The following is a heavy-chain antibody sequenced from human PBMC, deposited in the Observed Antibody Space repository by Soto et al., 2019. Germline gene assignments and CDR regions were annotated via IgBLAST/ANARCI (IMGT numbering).Heavy chain of an antibody. CDR3: ARRAKRNYYDSSGYGGYFDY. Sequence: SETLSLTCAVYGGSFSGYYWSWIRQPPGKGLEWIGEINHSGSTNYNPSLKSRVTISVDTSKNQFSLKLSSVTAADTAVYYCARRAKRNYYDSSGYGGYFDYWGQGTLVTVSS. D-gene: IGHD3-22*01. J-gene: IGHJ4*02. V-gene: IGHV4-34*01. CDR2: INHSGST. CDR1: GGSFSGYY.